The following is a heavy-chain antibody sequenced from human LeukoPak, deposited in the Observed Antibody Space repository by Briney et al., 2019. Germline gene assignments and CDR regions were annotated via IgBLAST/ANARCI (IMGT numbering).Heavy chain of an antibody. V-gene: IGHV4-30-2*01. Sequence: SSQTLSLTCAVSGGSISSGGHSWSWIRQPPGKGLEWIGYMFYSGSTYYNPSLKSRVTISVDTSKNQFSLKLSSVTAADTAVYYCARALGDYDFWSGYNNIYWYFDLWGRGTLVTVSS. D-gene: IGHD3-3*01. J-gene: IGHJ2*01. CDR2: MFYSGST. CDR3: ARALGDYDFWSGYNNIYWYFDL. CDR1: GGSISSGGHS.